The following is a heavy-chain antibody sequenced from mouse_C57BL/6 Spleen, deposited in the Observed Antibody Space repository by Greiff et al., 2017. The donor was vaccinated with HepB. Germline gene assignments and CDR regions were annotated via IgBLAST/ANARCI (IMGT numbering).Heavy chain of an antibody. J-gene: IGHJ4*01. CDR2: ISSGSSTI. Sequence: EVKLMESGGGLVKPGGSLKLSCAASGFTFSDYGMHWVRQAPEKGLEWVAYISSGSSTIYYADTVKGRFTISRDNAKNTLFLQMTSLRSEDTAMYYCATPYYGSSYAMDYWGQGTSVTVSS. CDR1: GFTFSDYG. D-gene: IGHD1-1*01. CDR3: ATPYYGSSYAMDY. V-gene: IGHV5-17*01.